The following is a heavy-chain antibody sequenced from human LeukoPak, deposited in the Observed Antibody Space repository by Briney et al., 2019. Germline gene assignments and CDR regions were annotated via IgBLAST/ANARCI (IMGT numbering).Heavy chain of an antibody. V-gene: IGHV3-9*03. Sequence: PGRSLRLSCAASGFTFDDYAMHWVWQAPGKGLEWVSGISWNSGSIGYADSVKGRFTISRDNAKNSLYLQMNSLRAEDMALYYCAKGSSGWYYYFDYWGQGTLVTVSS. CDR2: ISWNSGSI. D-gene: IGHD6-19*01. J-gene: IGHJ4*02. CDR3: AKGSSGWYYYFDY. CDR1: GFTFDDYA.